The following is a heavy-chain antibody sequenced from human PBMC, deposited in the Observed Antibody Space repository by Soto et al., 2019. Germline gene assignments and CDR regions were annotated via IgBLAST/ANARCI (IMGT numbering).Heavy chain of an antibody. CDR2: INHSGST. D-gene: IGHD6-6*01. CDR1: GDSISRGFYY. V-gene: IGHV4-39*07. J-gene: IGHJ4*02. Sequence: PSETLSLTCTVSGDSISRGFYYWSWIRQHPGKGLEWIGNINHSGSTNYNPSLKSRVTISVDTSKNQFSLKLSSVTAADTAVYYCATAAARPTGRFDYWGQGTLVTVSS. CDR3: ATAAARPTGRFDY.